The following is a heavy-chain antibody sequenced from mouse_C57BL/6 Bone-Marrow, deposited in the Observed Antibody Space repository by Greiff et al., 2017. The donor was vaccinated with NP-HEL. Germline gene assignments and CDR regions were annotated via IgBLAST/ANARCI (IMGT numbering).Heavy chain of an antibody. V-gene: IGHV1-19*01. J-gene: IGHJ4*01. CDR2: INPYNGGT. Sequence: EVKLMESGPVLVKPGASVKMSCKASGYTFTDYYMNWVKQSHGKSLEWIGVINPYNGGTSYNQKFKGKATLTVDKSSSTAYMELNSLTSEDSAVYYCARRDSIPMDYWGQGTSVTVSS. CDR1: GYTFTDYY. CDR3: ARRDSIPMDY. D-gene: IGHD2-10*02.